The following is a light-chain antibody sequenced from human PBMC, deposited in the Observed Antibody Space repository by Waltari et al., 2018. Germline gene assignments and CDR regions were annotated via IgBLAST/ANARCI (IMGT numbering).Light chain of an antibody. Sequence: QSVLTQPPSVSAAPGQRVTISCSGGSSNIGNNYVSWYRQFPGTAPKLLIYEKTEGPSGIPGRFAGSKSGTSATLNITGLQAGDEADYYCGTWDSSLSGAVFGGGTHLTVL. J-gene: IGLJ7*01. V-gene: IGLV1-51*02. CDR3: GTWDSSLSGAV. CDR1: SSNIGNNY. CDR2: EKT.